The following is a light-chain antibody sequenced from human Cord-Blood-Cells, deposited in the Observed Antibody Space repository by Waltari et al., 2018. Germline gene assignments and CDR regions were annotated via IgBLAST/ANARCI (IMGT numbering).Light chain of an antibody. Sequence: QSALTQPTSVAGSPGQSITISCTETSSDVGGYNYVSWYQQHPGKAPKLMIYDVSKRPTGVATRFSGTKTGKTAAQTICGLQAEDEADYYCSSYTSSSTLVFGGGTKLTVL. CDR2: DVS. CDR3: SSYTSSSTLV. V-gene: IGLV2-14*01. J-gene: IGLJ2*01. CDR1: SSDVGGYNY.